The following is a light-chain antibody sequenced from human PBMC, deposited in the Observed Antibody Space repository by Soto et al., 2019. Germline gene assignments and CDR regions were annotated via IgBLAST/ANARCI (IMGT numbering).Light chain of an antibody. CDR3: QSYDRSNFHVV. V-gene: IGLV6-57*04. J-gene: IGLJ2*01. Sequence: NFMLTQPHSVSESPGKTVTISCTRSSGSIASNYVQWYQQRPDSAPTTVIYEDNQRPSGVPDRFSGSIDSSSNSASLTISGLKTEDEADYYCQSYDRSNFHVVFGGGTKVTVL. CDR1: SGSIASNY. CDR2: EDN.